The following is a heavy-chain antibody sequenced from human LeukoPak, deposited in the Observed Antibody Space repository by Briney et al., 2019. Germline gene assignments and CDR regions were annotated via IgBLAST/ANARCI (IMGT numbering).Heavy chain of an antibody. J-gene: IGHJ3*02. D-gene: IGHD1-26*01. CDR3: AKKTIVGATVDAFDI. CDR2: IRYDGFNK. V-gene: IGHV3-30*02. CDR1: GFTFSNYG. Sequence: PAGSLRLSCAASGFTFSNYGRHWVRQAPGKGLEWLASIRYDGFNKYYADSLKGRFTISRDNSKNTLYLQMNSLRAEDTAVYYCAKKTIVGATVDAFDIWGQGTMVIVSS.